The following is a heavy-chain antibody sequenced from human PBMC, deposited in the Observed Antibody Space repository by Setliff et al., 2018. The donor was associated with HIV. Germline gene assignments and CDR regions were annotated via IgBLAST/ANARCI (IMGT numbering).Heavy chain of an antibody. V-gene: IGHV4-59*08. CDR2: VFYTGFA. CDR1: GDSIRGYY. CDR3: ARQMPIPGIAITPVDY. J-gene: IGHJ4*02. D-gene: IGHD5-12*01. Sequence: SETLSLTCTVSGDSIRGYYWSWIRQPPGKGLEWMGYVFYTGFAAYNPSLKSRLTISVDTPKSQFSLTLTSVTAADTAVYYCARQMPIPGIAITPVDYWGQGALVTVSS.